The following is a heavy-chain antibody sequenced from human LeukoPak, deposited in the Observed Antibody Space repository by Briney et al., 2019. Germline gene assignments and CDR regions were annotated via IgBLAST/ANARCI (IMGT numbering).Heavy chain of an antibody. J-gene: IGHJ4*02. CDR2: IYPGDSDT. D-gene: IGHD5-24*01. V-gene: IGHV5-51*01. CDR1: GYSFTTYW. CDR3: ARLAKARRDGYNFGFDY. Sequence: GESLKISCKGSGYSFTTYWIGWVRQMPGKGLEWMGIIYPGDSDTRDSPSFQGQVTISADKSISTAYLQWNSLEASDTAMYYCARLAKARRDGYNFGFDYWGQGTLVTVSS.